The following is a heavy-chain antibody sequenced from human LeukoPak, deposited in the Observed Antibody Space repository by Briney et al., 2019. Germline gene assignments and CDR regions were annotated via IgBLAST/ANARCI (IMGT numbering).Heavy chain of an antibody. V-gene: IGHV3-23*01. D-gene: IGHD6-25*01. J-gene: IGHJ6*02. CDR2: ISGSGGST. Sequence: GGSLRLSCAASGFTFSSYAMSWVRQAPGKGLEWVSAISGSGGSTYYADSVKGRFTISRDSSKNTLYLQMNSLRAEDTAVYYCARGSIAPDYYYGMDVWGQGTTVTVSS. CDR1: GFTFSSYA. CDR3: ARGSIAPDYYYGMDV.